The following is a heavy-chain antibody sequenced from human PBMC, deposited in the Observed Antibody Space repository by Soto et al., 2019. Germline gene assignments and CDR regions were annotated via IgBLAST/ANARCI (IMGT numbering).Heavy chain of an antibody. CDR3: ARTYDSNGYANEFDS. D-gene: IGHD3-22*01. Sequence: QVQLQESGPGLVKPSETVSLTCNVSGRSIKSYYWSWVRQPPGKGLEWIGYSYDDGITSYNPSLKSRVTMSADTSKNQFSLKLTSVTGADTAVYYCARTYDSNGYANEFDSWGQGILVTVSS. CDR2: SYDDGIT. V-gene: IGHV4-59*01. J-gene: IGHJ4*02. CDR1: GRSIKSYY.